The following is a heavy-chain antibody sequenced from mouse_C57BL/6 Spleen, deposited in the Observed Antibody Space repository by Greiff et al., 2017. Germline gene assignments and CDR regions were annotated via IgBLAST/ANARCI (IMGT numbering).Heavy chain of an antibody. CDR1: GYAFSSSW. J-gene: IGHJ2*01. CDR3: GREENTGSRGDY. Sequence: VQLQQSGPELVKPGASVKISCKASGYAFSSSWMNWVKQRPGKGLEWIGRIYPGDGDTNYNGKFKGKATLTADKSSSTAYMQRSSLTSEDSAVYFCGREENTGSRGDYWGQGTTLTVSS. D-gene: IGHD5-2*01. CDR2: IYPGDGDT. V-gene: IGHV1-82*01.